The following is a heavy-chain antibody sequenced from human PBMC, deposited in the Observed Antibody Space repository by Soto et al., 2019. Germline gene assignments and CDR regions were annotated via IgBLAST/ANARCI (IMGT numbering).Heavy chain of an antibody. D-gene: IGHD1-1*01. V-gene: IGHV2-5*02. CDR1: GFSLSTSGVG. CDR3: AQSLTPNCVSRGAFDY. Sequence: QITLKESGPTLVKPTQTLTLTCTFSGFSLSTSGVGVGWMRQPPGKALEWLALIYWDDDKRYSPSLKSRLTITKDTAKNQVVLTMTNMAPVDTATYYCAQSLTPNCVSRGAFDYWGQGTLVTVSS. CDR2: IYWDDDK. J-gene: IGHJ4*02.